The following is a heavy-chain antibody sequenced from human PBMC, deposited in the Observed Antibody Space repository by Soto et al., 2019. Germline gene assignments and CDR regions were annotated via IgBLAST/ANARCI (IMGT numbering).Heavy chain of an antibody. CDR1: GGSISSFY. J-gene: IGHJ4*02. Sequence: SSETLSLTCTVSGGSISSFYWSWIRQPPGKGLEWIGNIYYSGSTSYNPSLKSRVTISVDTSKNQFSLKLSSVTAADTAVYYCGRSVLDRGPFGYWGQGTLVTVSS. D-gene: IGHD2-8*01. CDR2: IYYSGST. CDR3: GRSVLDRGPFGY. V-gene: IGHV4-59*03.